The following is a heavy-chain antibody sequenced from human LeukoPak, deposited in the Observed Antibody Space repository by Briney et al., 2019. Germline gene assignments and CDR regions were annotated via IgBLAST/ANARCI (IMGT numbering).Heavy chain of an antibody. CDR2: INPNTGDT. CDR3: ASGYSSSLLDY. J-gene: IGHJ4*02. D-gene: IGHD6-13*01. CDR1: GYTFTGYY. Sequence: ASVKVSCKASGYTFTGYYLFWVRQAPGQGLEWMGWINPNTGDTNYAQKFQGRVTMARDTSISTAYMELSRLRSDDTAVYYCASGYSSSLLDYWGQRTLVTVSS. V-gene: IGHV1-2*02.